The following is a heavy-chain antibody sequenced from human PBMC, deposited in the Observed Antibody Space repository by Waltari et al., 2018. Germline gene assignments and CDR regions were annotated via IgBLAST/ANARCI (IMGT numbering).Heavy chain of an antibody. J-gene: IGHJ3*02. Sequence: EVQLVESGGGLVQPGRSLRLSCAASGFTFDDYAMHWVRQAPGKGLEWVSGISWNSGSIGYADSVKGRFTISRDNAKNSLYLQMNSLRAEDTALYYSAKDKAVFDAFDIWGQGTMVTVSS. CDR2: ISWNSGSI. V-gene: IGHV3-9*01. CDR1: GFTFDDYA. CDR3: AKDKAVFDAFDI. D-gene: IGHD2-8*01.